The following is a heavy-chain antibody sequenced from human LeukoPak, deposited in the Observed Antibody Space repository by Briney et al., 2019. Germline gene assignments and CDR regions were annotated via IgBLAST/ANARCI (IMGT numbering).Heavy chain of an antibody. CDR3: ATDLREGYGIAEYFQH. J-gene: IGHJ1*01. V-gene: IGHV1-24*01. D-gene: IGHD5-18*01. CDR2: VNPEDGET. Sequence: ASVKVSCKVSGFTLNELSMHWVRQTPGKGLEWMGGVNPEDGETIYAQKFQGRVTMTEDTSTDTAYMELSSLRSEDTAVYYCATDLREGYGIAEYFQHWGQGTLVTVSS. CDR1: GFTLNELS.